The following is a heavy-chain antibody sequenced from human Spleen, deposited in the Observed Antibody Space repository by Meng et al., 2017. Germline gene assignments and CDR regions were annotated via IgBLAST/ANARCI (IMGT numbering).Heavy chain of an antibody. V-gene: IGHV4-34*01. Sequence: QVQHPQWGAGLFKPSETLSLHCVVSGGSFSDYYWSWIRQPPGKGLEWIGEINHSGRTNYNPSLESRATISVDTSQNNLSLKLSSVTAADSAVYYCARGPTTMAHDFDYWGQGTLVTVSS. D-gene: IGHD4-11*01. J-gene: IGHJ4*02. CDR3: ARGPTTMAHDFDY. CDR2: INHSGRT. CDR1: GGSFSDYY.